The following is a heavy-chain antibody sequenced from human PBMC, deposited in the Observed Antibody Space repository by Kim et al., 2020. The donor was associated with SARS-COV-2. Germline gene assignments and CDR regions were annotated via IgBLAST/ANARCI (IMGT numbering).Heavy chain of an antibody. V-gene: IGHV4-4*07. CDR1: GGPMSGTMSSFY. CDR2: VYGNGGR. CDR3: VRGPDSRGCFDL. J-gene: IGHJ4*03. Sequence: SETLSLTCTVSGGPMSGTMSSFYWNWIRPPTGKGREWIGRVYGNGGRDYTPSLKSRLTVSLATSKNQISLKLGSVTAADTATYFCVRGPDSRGCFDLWG. D-gene: IGHD6-19*01.